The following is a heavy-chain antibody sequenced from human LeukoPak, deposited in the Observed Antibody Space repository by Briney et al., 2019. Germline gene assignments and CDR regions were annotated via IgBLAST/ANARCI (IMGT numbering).Heavy chain of an antibody. J-gene: IGHJ4*02. Sequence: GGSLRLSCAASGFTFSNYWMTWIRQAPGKGLEWVAHINQDGSKEYYMDSVKARFTISRDNAKNSLSLQMNSLRAEDTAVYYCVRDGGVSGYDLLDYWGQGTLVTVSS. V-gene: IGHV3-7*01. CDR2: INQDGSKE. CDR3: VRDGGVSGYDLLDY. D-gene: IGHD5-12*01. CDR1: GFTFSNYW.